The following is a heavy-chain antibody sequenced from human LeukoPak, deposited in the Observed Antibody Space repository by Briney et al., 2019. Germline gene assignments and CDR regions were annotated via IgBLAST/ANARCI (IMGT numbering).Heavy chain of an antibody. CDR2: IYYSGST. V-gene: IGHV4-39*07. J-gene: IGHJ4*02. CDR3: ARGYCTNAVCSLGPTQA. Sequence: SKTLSLTCTVSGGSISSSSYYWGWIRQPPGKGLEWIGSIYYSGSTYYNPSLKSRVTISVDTSKNQFSLKLSSVTAADTAVYYCARGYCTNAVCSLGPTQAWGQGTLVTVSS. CDR1: GGSISSSSYY. D-gene: IGHD2-8*01.